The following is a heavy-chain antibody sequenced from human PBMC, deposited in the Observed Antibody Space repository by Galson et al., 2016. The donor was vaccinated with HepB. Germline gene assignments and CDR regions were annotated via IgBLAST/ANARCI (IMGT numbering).Heavy chain of an antibody. V-gene: IGHV4-31*02. CDR3: ARENRYGASPMYAFDI. D-gene: IGHD4/OR15-4a*01. Sequence: TRVTISLDTSENQFSLRLNSVTAADTAIYYCARENRYGASPMYAFDIWGQGTLVTVSS. J-gene: IGHJ3*02.